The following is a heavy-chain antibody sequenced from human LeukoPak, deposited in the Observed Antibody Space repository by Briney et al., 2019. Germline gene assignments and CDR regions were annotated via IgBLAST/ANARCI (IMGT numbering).Heavy chain of an antibody. V-gene: IGHV4-59*11. CDR3: ARWVGWNYGSNYMDV. CDR2: IYYSGST. CDR1: GGSISSHY. J-gene: IGHJ6*03. Sequence: SETLSLTCTVSGGSISSHYWSWIRQPPGKGLEWIGYIYYSGSTNYNPSLKSRVTISVDTSKNQFSLKLSSVTAADTAVYYCARWVGWNYGSNYMDVWGKGTTVTVSS. D-gene: IGHD1-7*01.